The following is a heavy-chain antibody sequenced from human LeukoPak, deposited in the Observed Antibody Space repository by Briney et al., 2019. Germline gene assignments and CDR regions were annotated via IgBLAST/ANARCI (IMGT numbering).Heavy chain of an antibody. Sequence: ASVKVSCKASGYTFTSYAMHWVRQAPGQRLEWMGWINAGNGNTKYSQKFQGRVTITRDTSASTAYMELSSLRSEDTAVYYCASFIALAPNAGSGSLPDYWGQGTLVTVSS. D-gene: IGHD3-10*01. CDR2: INAGNGNT. CDR3: ASFIALAPNAGSGSLPDY. CDR1: GYTFTSYA. J-gene: IGHJ4*02. V-gene: IGHV1-3*01.